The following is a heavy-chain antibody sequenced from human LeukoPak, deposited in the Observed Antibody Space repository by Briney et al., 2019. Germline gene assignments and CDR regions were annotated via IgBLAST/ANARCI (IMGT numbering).Heavy chain of an antibody. J-gene: IGHJ5*02. V-gene: IGHV4-59*01. CDR3: ARSPRYFNNLFDP. CDR2: MYYSGST. Sequence: PSETLSLTCTVYGGSIRSYYWSWIRQPPGKGLEWIGYMYYSGSTNYNPSLKSRVTISVDTSKNQFSLKVSSVTAADTALYYCARSPRYFNNLFDPWGQGTLVTVSS. D-gene: IGHD1-14*01. CDR1: GGSIRSYY.